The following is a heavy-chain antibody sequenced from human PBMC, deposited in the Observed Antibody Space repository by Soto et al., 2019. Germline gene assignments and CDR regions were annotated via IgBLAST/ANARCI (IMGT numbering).Heavy chain of an antibody. CDR3: ARDPSYCGGDCSHPFDY. D-gene: IGHD2-21*02. V-gene: IGHV3-48*03. CDR2: ISSSGSTI. J-gene: IGHJ4*02. CDR1: GFTFSSYE. Sequence: GSLRLSCAASGFTFSSYEMNWVRQAPGKGLEWVSYISSSGSTIYYADSVKGRFTISRDNAKNSLYLQMNSLRAEDTAVYYCARDPSYCGGDCSHPFDYWGQGTLVTVSS.